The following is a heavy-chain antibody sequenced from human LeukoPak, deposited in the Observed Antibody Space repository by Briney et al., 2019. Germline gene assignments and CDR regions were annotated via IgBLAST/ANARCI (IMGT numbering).Heavy chain of an antibody. CDR1: GYTFTGYY. CDR2: INPNSGGT. D-gene: IGHD3-22*01. CDR3: ACTSKVVVTYYFDY. Sequence: GASVKVSCKASGYTFTGYYMHWVRQAPGQGLEWMGWINPNSGGTNYAQKFQGRVTMTRDTSISTAYMELSRLRSDDTAVYYCACTSKVVVTYYFDYWGQGTLVTVSS. V-gene: IGHV1-2*02. J-gene: IGHJ4*02.